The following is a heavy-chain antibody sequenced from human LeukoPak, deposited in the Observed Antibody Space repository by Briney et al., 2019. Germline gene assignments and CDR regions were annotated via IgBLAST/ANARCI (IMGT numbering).Heavy chain of an antibody. CDR3: ARDNYYGSGSYFAFDI. D-gene: IGHD3-10*01. J-gene: IGHJ3*02. V-gene: IGHV3-53*01. CDR2: IYSGGST. CDR1: GFTVSSNY. Sequence: GGSLRLSCAASGFTVSSNYMSWVRQAPGKGLEWVSVIYSGGSTYYADSVKGRFTISRDNSKNTLYLQMNSLRAEDTAVYYCARDNYYGSGSYFAFDIWGQGTMVTVSS.